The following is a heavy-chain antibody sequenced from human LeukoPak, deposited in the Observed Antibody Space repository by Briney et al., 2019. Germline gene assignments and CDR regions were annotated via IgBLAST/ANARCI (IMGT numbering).Heavy chain of an antibody. CDR3: ARSGSGGNGMDV. J-gene: IGHJ6*02. CDR1: GNTFTSYD. D-gene: IGHD3-3*01. Sequence: TSVKVSCTASGNTFTSYDINWVRQATGQGLEWMGWMNPNSGNTAYAQNFQGRVSMTRDTSISTAYMELSGLRSEDTAVYYCARSGSGGNGMDVWGQGTTVTVSS. CDR2: MNPNSGNT. V-gene: IGHV1-8*01.